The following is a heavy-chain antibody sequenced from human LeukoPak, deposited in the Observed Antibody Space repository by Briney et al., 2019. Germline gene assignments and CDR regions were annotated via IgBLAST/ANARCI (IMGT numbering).Heavy chain of an antibody. V-gene: IGHV3-NL1*01. CDR3: VTLGYCSGGSCYRVLIFDY. D-gene: IGHD2-15*01. J-gene: IGHJ4*02. CDR1: GFTFSNYV. CDR2: IYSGGST. Sequence: PGGSLRLSCAASGFTFSNYVIHWVRQPPGKGLEWVSVIYSGGSTYYADSVKGRFTISRDNSKNTLYLQMNSLRAEDTAVYYCVTLGYCSGGSCYRVLIFDYWGQGTLVTVSS.